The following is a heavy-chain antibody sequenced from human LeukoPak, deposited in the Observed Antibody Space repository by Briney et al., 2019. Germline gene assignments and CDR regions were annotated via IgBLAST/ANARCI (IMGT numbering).Heavy chain of an antibody. Sequence: SETLSLTCTVSVGSISSGDYYCRWIRQPPGKGLEWIGYMYDSGRTYYNPSLKSRVTISVDTSNNQFSLKLSSVTAADTAVYYCARATDVYSFDYWGQGTLVTVCS. CDR2: MYDSGRT. CDR1: VGSISSGDYY. CDR3: ARATDVYSFDY. V-gene: IGHV4-30-4*01. J-gene: IGHJ4*02.